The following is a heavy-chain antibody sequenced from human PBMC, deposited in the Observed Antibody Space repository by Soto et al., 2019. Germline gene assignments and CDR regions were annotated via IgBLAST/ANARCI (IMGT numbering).Heavy chain of an antibody. D-gene: IGHD1-26*01. CDR3: ARAGGIVGATDGFDY. V-gene: IGHV4-34*01. J-gene: IGHJ4*02. CDR1: GGSISSYY. CDR2: INHSGST. Sequence: SETLSLTCTVSGGSISSYYWSWIRQPPGKGLEWIGEINHSGSTNYNPSLKSRVTISVDTSKNQFSLKLSSVTAADTAVYYCARAGGIVGATDGFDYWGQGTLVTVSS.